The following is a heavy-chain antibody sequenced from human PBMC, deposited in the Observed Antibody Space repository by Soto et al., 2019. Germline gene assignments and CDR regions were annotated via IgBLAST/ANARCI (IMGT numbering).Heavy chain of an antibody. J-gene: IGHJ4*02. CDR3: ARGGLLPDY. V-gene: IGHV4-30-2*01. Sequence: SETLSLTCAVSGGSISSGGYSWSWIRQPPGKGLEWIGYIYHSGSTYYNPSLKSRVTISVDRSKNQFSLKLSSVTAADTAVYYCARGGLLPDYWGQGTLVTVSS. CDR1: GGSISSGGYS. D-gene: IGHD6-19*01. CDR2: IYHSGST.